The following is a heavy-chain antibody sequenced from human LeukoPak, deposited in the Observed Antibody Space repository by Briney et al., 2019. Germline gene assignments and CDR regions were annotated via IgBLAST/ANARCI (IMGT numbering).Heavy chain of an antibody. Sequence: GGSLRLSRAASGFTLSSYGMHWVRQAPGKGLEWVAVISYDGSNKYYADSVKGRFTISRDNSKNTLYLQMNSVRAEDTAVDYCARDRGSGCSSWGQGTLVTVSS. D-gene: IGHD6-19*01. CDR1: GFTLSSYG. V-gene: IGHV3-30*03. CDR3: ARDRGSGCSS. CDR2: ISYDGSNK. J-gene: IGHJ4*02.